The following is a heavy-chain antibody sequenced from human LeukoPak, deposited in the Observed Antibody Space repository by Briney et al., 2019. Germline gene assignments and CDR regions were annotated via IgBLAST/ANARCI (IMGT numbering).Heavy chain of an antibody. V-gene: IGHV3-7*01. CDR3: ARDYRGYRAPYYFDY. CDR2: IKQDGSEK. CDR1: GFTFSSYW. Sequence: PGGSLRLSCAASGFTFSSYWMSWVRQAPGKGLEWVANIKQDGSEKYYVDSVKGRSTISRDNAKSSLYLQMNSLRAEDTAVYYCARDYRGYRAPYYFDYWGQGTLVTVSS. J-gene: IGHJ4*02. D-gene: IGHD2-15*01.